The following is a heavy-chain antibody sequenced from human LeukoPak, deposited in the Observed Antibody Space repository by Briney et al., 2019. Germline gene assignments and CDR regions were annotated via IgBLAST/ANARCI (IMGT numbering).Heavy chain of an antibody. CDR1: GGSIGRSSYY. CDR2: IYYSGKT. Sequence: SETLSLTCTVSGGSIGRSSYYWGWIRQPPGKGLEWIGNIYYSGKTDYNPSLKSRVTISVDTSKNQFSLKLSSVTAADTAVYYCARTTMVRGTYYMDVWGKGTTVTVSS. V-gene: IGHV4-39*07. J-gene: IGHJ6*03. D-gene: IGHD3-10*01. CDR3: ARTTMVRGTYYMDV.